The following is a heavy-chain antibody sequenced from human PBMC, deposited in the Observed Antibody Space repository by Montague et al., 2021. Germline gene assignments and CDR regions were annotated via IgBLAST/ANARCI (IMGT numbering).Heavy chain of an antibody. CDR1: GITFDYYW. D-gene: IGHD6-13*01. J-gene: IGHJ5*01. CDR3: ARDRAAAGS. Sequence: SRSLSCAASGITFDYYWMSWVRQAPGKGLEWVANINEDGSEKNYVDSVRGRFSISRDNTKNSLYLQMNSLRVEDTAVYYCARDRAAAGSWGHGTLVIVSS. V-gene: IGHV3-7*01. CDR2: INEDGSEK.